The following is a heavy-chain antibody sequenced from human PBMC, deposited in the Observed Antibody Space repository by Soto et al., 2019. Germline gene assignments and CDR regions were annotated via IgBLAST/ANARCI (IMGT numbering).Heavy chain of an antibody. Sequence: GGSLRLSCAASGFTFSSYGMHCVRQAPGKGLEWVAVISYDGSNKYYADSVKGRFTISRDNSKNTLYLQMNSLRAEDTAVYYCAKDSSGSYYYYGMDVWGQGTTVTVSS. V-gene: IGHV3-30*18. D-gene: IGHD1-26*01. CDR3: AKDSSGSYYYYGMDV. J-gene: IGHJ6*02. CDR2: ISYDGSNK. CDR1: GFTFSSYG.